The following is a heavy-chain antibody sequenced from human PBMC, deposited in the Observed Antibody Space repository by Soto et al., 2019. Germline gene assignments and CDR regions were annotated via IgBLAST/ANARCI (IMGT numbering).Heavy chain of an antibody. V-gene: IGHV3-72*01. Sequence: GGSLRLSCAASGLTFSDRYMDWVRQAPGKGLGWVGRIRKKTNSYTTEYAASVKGRFIISRDDSTNSLYLQMSSLKTEDTAVYYCTTVTTVDYYSDYWGQGTLVTVSS. CDR3: TTVTTVDYYSDY. CDR1: GLTFSDRY. J-gene: IGHJ4*02. D-gene: IGHD4-17*01. CDR2: IRKKTNSYTT.